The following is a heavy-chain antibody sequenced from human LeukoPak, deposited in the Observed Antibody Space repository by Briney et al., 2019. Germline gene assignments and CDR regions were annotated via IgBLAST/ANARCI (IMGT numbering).Heavy chain of an antibody. CDR3: ARSPNYYDSSGYYYFFDY. Sequence: ASVKVSCKVSGYTLTELSMHWVRQAPGQGLEWMGWINPNSGGTNYAQKFQGWVTMTRDTSISTAYMELSRLRSDDTAVYYCARSPNYYDSSGYYYFFDYWGQGTLVTVSS. V-gene: IGHV1-2*04. CDR1: GYTLTELS. D-gene: IGHD3-22*01. J-gene: IGHJ4*02. CDR2: INPNSGGT.